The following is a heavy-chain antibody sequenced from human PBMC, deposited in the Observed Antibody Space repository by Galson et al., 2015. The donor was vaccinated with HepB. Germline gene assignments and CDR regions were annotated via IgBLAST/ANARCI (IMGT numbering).Heavy chain of an antibody. CDR2: ISGSGGST. CDR1: GFTFSSYA. V-gene: IGHV3-23*01. J-gene: IGHJ5*02. CDR3: AKEGVISCEFVFCWFDP. Sequence: SLRLSCAASGFTFSSYAMSWVRQAPGKGLEWVSAISGSGGSTYYADSVKGRFTISRDNSKNTLYLQMNSLRAEDTAVYYCAKEGVISCEFVFCWFDPWGQGTLVTVSS. D-gene: IGHD3-16*02.